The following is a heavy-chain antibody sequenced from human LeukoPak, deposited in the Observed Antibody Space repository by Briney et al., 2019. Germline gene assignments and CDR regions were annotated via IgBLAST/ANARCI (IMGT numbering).Heavy chain of an antibody. V-gene: IGHV4-38-2*02. CDR3: ASGSYENYYYYYYMDV. CDR2: IYTSGST. CDR1: DYSISSGYY. J-gene: IGHJ6*03. Sequence: SETLSLTCSVSDYSISSGYYWGWFRQPPGKELEWIGRIYTSGSTNYNPSLKSRVTISVDTSKNQFSLKLSSVTAADTAVYYCASGSYENYYYYYYMDVWGKGTTVTVSS. D-gene: IGHD1-26*01.